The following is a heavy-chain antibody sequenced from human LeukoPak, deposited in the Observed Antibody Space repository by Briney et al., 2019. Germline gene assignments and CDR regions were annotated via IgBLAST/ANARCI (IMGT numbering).Heavy chain of an antibody. J-gene: IGHJ4*02. D-gene: IGHD2-2*01. CDR1: GFTFSSYA. CDR2: ISNTGSST. V-gene: IGHV3-64*01. Sequence: GGSLRLSCAASGFTFSSYAMHWVRQAPGKGLEYVSGISNTGSSTYYAKSVKGRFTISRDNSGSTLYLQMGSLRPDDVAAYYCARDQGHCSTTSCLIVGILDYWGQGTLVTVSS. CDR3: ARDQGHCSTTSCLIVGILDY.